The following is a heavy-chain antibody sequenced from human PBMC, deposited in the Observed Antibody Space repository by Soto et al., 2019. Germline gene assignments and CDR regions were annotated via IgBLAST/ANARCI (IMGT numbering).Heavy chain of an antibody. CDR3: AKDSIGGGYCSSGSCYAIDY. J-gene: IGHJ4*02. Sequence: EVQLLESGGGLVQPGGSLRVSCAASGFTFSTYAMSWVRQAPGKGLECVSGISGSGDDTYYTDSVRGRFTISRDNSRNTLYLQMNSLRAEDTAVYYCAKDSIGGGYCSSGSCYAIDYWGQGTLVTVSS. CDR1: GFTFSTYA. V-gene: IGHV3-23*01. CDR2: ISGSGDDT. D-gene: IGHD2-15*01.